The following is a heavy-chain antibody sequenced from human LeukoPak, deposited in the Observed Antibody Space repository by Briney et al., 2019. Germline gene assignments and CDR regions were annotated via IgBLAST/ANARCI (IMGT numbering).Heavy chain of an antibody. J-gene: IGHJ4*02. D-gene: IGHD1-26*01. Sequence: PGGSLRLSCAASAFSLNAYNMNWVRQAPGKGLEWVSSISYTGTYIYYADSVKGRFAISRDNAQNSLYLQMNSLRAEDTAIYYCVRDRGTYRPIDYWGQGTLVTVSS. CDR3: VRDRGTYRPIDY. V-gene: IGHV3-21*04. CDR1: AFSLNAYN. CDR2: ISYTGTYI.